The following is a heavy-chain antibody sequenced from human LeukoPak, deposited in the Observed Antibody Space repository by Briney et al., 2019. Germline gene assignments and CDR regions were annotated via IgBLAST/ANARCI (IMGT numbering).Heavy chain of an antibody. J-gene: IGHJ3*02. Sequence: ASVKVSCKASGYTFTSYDINWVRQATGQGLEWMGWMNPNSGNTGYAQKFQGRVTMTRNTSISTAYMELSSLRSEDTAVYYCARPYYDFWSGYSDAFDIWGQGTMATVSS. CDR1: GYTFTSYD. CDR3: ARPYYDFWSGYSDAFDI. CDR2: MNPNSGNT. V-gene: IGHV1-8*01. D-gene: IGHD3-3*01.